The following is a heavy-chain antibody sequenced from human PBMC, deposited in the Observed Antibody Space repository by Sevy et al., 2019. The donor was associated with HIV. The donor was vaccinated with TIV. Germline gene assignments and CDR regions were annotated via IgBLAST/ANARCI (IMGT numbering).Heavy chain of an antibody. CDR1: GFTVSSSY. V-gene: IGHV3-53*01. CDR2: VYSGGST. CDR3: ARVRWVFGAVAINWFDP. D-gene: IGHD3-3*01. Sequence: GGSLRLSCAASGFTVSSSYMTWVRQPPGKGLEWVSVVYSGGSTYYADSVKGGFTISRDNSKNTLYLQMNNLRADDTAVYYCARVRWVFGAVAINWFDPWGQGALVTVSS. J-gene: IGHJ5*02.